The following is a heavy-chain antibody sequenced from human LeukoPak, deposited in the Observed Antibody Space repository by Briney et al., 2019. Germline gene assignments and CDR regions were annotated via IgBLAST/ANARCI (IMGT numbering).Heavy chain of an antibody. D-gene: IGHD6-6*01. CDR3: ARELISSSSVLLPDY. J-gene: IGHJ4*02. Sequence: PGGSLRLSCAASGFTFSSYSMNWVRQAPGKGLEWVSYISSSSSTIYYADSVKGRFTISRDNAKNSLYLQMNSLRAEDTAVYYCARELISSSSVLLPDYWGQGTLVTVSS. CDR2: ISSSSSTI. V-gene: IGHV3-48*01. CDR1: GFTFSSYS.